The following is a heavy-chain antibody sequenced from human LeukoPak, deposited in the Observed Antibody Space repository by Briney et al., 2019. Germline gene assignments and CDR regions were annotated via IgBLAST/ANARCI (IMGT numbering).Heavy chain of an antibody. D-gene: IGHD3-10*01. Sequence: SETLSLTCTVSGGSISSYYWSWIRQPPGKGLEWIGYIYYSGSTNYNPSLKSRVTISVDTSKNQFSLKLSSVTAADTAVYYCARRYYYGSGRGLAYFDYWGQGTLVTVSS. CDR1: GGSISSYY. V-gene: IGHV4-59*01. CDR2: IYYSGST. J-gene: IGHJ4*02. CDR3: ARRYYYGSGRGLAYFDY.